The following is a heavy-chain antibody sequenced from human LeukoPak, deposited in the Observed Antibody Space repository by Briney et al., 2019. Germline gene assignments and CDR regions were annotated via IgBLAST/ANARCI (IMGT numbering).Heavy chain of an antibody. V-gene: IGHV3-21*01. CDR3: ARDPSSSGSYYDY. CDR2: IRSSSSYI. CDR1: GFTFSRYS. D-gene: IGHD1-26*01. Sequence: GGSLRLSCAASGFTFSRYSMNWVRQAPGKGLEWVSSIRSSSSYIYYADSVKGRFTISRDNAKNSLYLQMNSLRAEDTAVYYCARDPSSSGSYYDYWGQGTLVTVSS. J-gene: IGHJ4*02.